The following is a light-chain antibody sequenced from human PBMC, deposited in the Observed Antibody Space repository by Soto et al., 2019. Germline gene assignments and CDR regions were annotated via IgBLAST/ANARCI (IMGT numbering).Light chain of an antibody. Sequence: DIQMTQSPSTLSASVGDRVTITCRASQSINTWLAWYQQKPGEAPNLLIYKVSNLESGVPSRFSGSGSGTEFTLTISSLQPDDFATYYCQQYNGYSWAFGQGTKVEIK. CDR2: KVS. J-gene: IGKJ1*01. V-gene: IGKV1-5*03. CDR3: QQYNGYSWA. CDR1: QSINTW.